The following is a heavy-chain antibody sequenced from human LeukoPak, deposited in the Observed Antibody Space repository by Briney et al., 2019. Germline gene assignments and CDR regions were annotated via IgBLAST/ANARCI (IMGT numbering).Heavy chain of an antibody. V-gene: IGHV1-18*01. D-gene: IGHD3-22*01. Sequence: ASVKVSCKASGYTFTSYGISWVRQTPGQGLEWMGWIDAYNGNTNYAQKLQGRVTMTTDTSTSTAYMELRSLRSDDTAVYYCARGPYYYDSSTYIDYWGQGTLVTVSS. J-gene: IGHJ4*02. CDR3: ARGPYYYDSSTYIDY. CDR2: IDAYNGNT. CDR1: GYTFTSYG.